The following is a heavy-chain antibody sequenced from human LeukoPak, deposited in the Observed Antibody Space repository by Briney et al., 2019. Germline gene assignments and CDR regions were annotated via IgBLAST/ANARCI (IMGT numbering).Heavy chain of an antibody. D-gene: IGHD3-10*01. V-gene: IGHV3-7*03. Sequence: GSLRLSCAASGFTFSSYWMSWVRQAPGKGLEWGANIKHDGSEKHYVDPVKGRFSISRANAKHSLNLQMNSLKASDTAMYYCARLLVRGNTEDYWGQGTLVTVSS. CDR3: ARLLVRGNTEDY. CDR2: IKHDGSEK. CDR1: GFTFSSYW. J-gene: IGHJ4*02.